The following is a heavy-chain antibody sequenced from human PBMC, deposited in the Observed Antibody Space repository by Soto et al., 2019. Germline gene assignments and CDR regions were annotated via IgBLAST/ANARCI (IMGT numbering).Heavy chain of an antibody. CDR2: VYYSGST. V-gene: IGHV4-31*03. J-gene: IGHJ5*02. Sequence: PSETLSLTCTVSGGSVSSSSYYWGWVRQPPGKGLEWIGYVYYSGSTYYNPSLKSRVTISVDTSKNQFSLKLSSVTAADTAVYYCARGAVVVPAARFDPWGQGTQVTVSS. CDR1: GGSVSSSSYY. CDR3: ARGAVVVPAARFDP. D-gene: IGHD2-2*01.